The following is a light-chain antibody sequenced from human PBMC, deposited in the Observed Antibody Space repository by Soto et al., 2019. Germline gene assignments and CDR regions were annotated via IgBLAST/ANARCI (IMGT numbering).Light chain of an antibody. CDR1: QSISSW. CDR2: KAS. Sequence: DIQMTQSPSTLSASVGDRVTITCRASQSISSWLAWYQQKPGKAPKLLIYKASSLESGVPSRFSGSGSGTELTLTISSLQPDDFATYYCQQYISYSSITFGQGKPLEIK. J-gene: IGKJ5*01. CDR3: QQYISYSSIT. V-gene: IGKV1-5*03.